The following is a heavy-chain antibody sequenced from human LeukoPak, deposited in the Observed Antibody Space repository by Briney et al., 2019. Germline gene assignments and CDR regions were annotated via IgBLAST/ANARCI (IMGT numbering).Heavy chain of an antibody. CDR1: GFTFSDHY. Sequence: QPGGSLRLSCAASGFTFSDHYMDWVRQAPGKGLEWVGRTRKKVNSYTTEYAASVKGRFTISRDDSKNSLYLQMNSLKTEDTAVYYCARAYSGSYPHFDYWGQGTLVTVSS. D-gene: IGHD1-26*01. V-gene: IGHV3-72*01. CDR2: TRKKVNSYTT. J-gene: IGHJ4*02. CDR3: ARAYSGSYPHFDY.